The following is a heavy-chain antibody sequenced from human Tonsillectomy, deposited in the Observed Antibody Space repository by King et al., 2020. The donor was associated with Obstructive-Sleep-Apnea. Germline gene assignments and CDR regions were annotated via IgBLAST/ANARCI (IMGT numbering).Heavy chain of an antibody. CDR3: ARDLLPDSDSSGYYYDNYFDP. CDR1: GGSISSSSYY. Sequence: QLQESGPGLVKPSETLSLTCTVSGGSISSSSYYWGWIRQPPGKGLEWIGSIYYTGTTYYNPSLKSRVIMSVDTSKNQFSLKLSSVTAADTAVYHCARDLLPDSDSSGYYYDNYFDPWGQGTLVTVSS. J-gene: IGHJ5*02. V-gene: IGHV4-39*07. D-gene: IGHD3-22*01. CDR2: IYYTGTT.